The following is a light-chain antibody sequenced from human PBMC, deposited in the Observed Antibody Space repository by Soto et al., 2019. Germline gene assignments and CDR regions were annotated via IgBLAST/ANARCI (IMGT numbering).Light chain of an antibody. CDR2: GAS. CDR3: QQYVSSVT. CDR1: QSVDSSF. V-gene: IGKV3-20*01. J-gene: IGKJ1*01. Sequence: EIVLTQSPGFLSLSPGERATLSCRASQSVDSSFFAWYQQKPGQAPRLLIYGASKRATGIPDRFSGGGSGTDFTLTISRLEPEDFAVYYCQQYVSSVTFGQGTKAEI.